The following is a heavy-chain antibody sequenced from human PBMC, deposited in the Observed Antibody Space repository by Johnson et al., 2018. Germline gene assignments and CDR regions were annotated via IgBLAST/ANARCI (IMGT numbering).Heavy chain of an antibody. CDR2: ISYDGSNK. J-gene: IGHJ3*02. CDR1: GFTFSSYG. Sequence: QVQLVESGGGVVQPGRSLRLSCAASGFTFSSYGMHWVRQAPGKGLEWVAVISYDGSNKYYADSVKGRFTISRDNSKTPLYLQMNSLRAEDTAVYYCAKDLLIKYLHGAFDIWGQGTMVTVSS. D-gene: IGHD2-8*01. CDR3: AKDLLIKYLHGAFDI. V-gene: IGHV3-30*18.